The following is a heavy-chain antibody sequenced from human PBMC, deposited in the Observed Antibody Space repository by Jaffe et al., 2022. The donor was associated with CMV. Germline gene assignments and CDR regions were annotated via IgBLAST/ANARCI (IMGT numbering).Heavy chain of an antibody. D-gene: IGHD6-13*01. CDR1: GGSISSGVHY. CDR3: ARDSRDYSGRAQVHGMDV. V-gene: IGHV4-31*03. J-gene: IGHJ6*02. Sequence: QVQLQESGPGLVKPSQTLSLTCTVSGGSISSGVHYWSWIRQHPGKGLEWIGYIYYSGTTYYNPSLKSRVTISVDTSKNQFSLKLSSVTAADTAVYYCARDSRDYSGRAQVHGMDVWGQGTTVTVSS. CDR2: IYYSGTT.